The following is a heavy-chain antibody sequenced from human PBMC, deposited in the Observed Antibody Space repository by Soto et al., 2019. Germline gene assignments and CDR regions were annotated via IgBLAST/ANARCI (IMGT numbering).Heavy chain of an antibody. CDR3: AKRLSSFYYYGMDV. D-gene: IGHD6-13*01. CDR2: ISYDGSNK. CDR1: GFTFSSYG. Sequence: PGGSLRLSCAASGFTFSSYGMHWVRQAPGKGLEWVAVISYDGSNKYYADSVKGRFTISRDNSKNTLYLQMNSLRAEDTAVYYCAKRLSSFYYYGMDVWGQGTTVTVSS. J-gene: IGHJ6*02. V-gene: IGHV3-30*18.